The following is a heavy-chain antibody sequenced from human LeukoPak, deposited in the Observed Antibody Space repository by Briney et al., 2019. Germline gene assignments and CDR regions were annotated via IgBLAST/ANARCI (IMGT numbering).Heavy chain of an antibody. CDR3: ARVVVVPAARIDY. D-gene: IGHD2-2*01. CDR2: IYYSGST. CDR1: GGSISSGDYY. Sequence: PSETLSLTCTVSGGSISSGDYYWSWIRQPPGKDLEWIGYIYYSGSTYYNPSLKSRVTISVDTSKNQFSLKLSSVTAADTAVYYCARVVVVPAARIDYWGQGTLVTVSS. V-gene: IGHV4-30-4*08. J-gene: IGHJ4*02.